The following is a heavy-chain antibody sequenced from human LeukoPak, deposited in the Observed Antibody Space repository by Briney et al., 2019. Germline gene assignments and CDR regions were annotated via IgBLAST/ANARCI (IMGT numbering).Heavy chain of an antibody. CDR3: ARECESTSCYVGFDP. Sequence: PSETLSLTCTVSGGSVSSSDSYFWSWIRQPPGKGLEWIGYISYSGSTNYNPSLKSRVTLLVDTSKNQFSLKLSSVTAADTAVYYCARECESTSCYVGFDPWGQGTLVTVSS. CDR2: ISYSGST. V-gene: IGHV4-61*01. CDR1: GGSVSSSDSYF. D-gene: IGHD2-2*01. J-gene: IGHJ5*02.